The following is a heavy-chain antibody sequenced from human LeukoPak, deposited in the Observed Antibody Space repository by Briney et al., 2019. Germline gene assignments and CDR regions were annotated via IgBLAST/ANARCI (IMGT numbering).Heavy chain of an antibody. V-gene: IGHV1-18*04. Sequence: ASVKVSCKASGFTFANYGITWVRQAPGQGLERMGWISAKNGNTNYARKFRGRLSMTTDTSTDTIYMELRSLTSDDTAVYYCARVHLPANYDFWYFDLWGRGSLVTVSS. CDR1: GFTFANYG. CDR3: ARVHLPANYDFWYFDL. J-gene: IGHJ2*01. D-gene: IGHD3/OR15-3a*01. CDR2: ISAKNGNT.